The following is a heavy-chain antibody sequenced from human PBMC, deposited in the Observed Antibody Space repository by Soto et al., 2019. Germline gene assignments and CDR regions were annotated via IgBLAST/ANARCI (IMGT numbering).Heavy chain of an antibody. D-gene: IGHD3-3*01. CDR1: GYSFTSYW. V-gene: IGHV5-51*01. J-gene: IGHJ4*02. Sequence: GESLKISCKGSGYSFTSYWIGWVRQMPGKGLEWMGSIYPGDSDTRYGPSFQGQVTISADKSISTAYLQWSSLKASDTAMYYCARRRGVFWSGYYPTAQSPSYYFDYWGQGTLVTVSS. CDR2: IYPGDSDT. CDR3: ARRRGVFWSGYYPTAQSPSYYFDY.